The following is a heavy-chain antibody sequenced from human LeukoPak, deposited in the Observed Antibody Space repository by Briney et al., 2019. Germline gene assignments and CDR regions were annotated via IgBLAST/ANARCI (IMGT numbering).Heavy chain of an antibody. CDR2: ISSSSSYI. CDR1: GFTFSSYS. J-gene: IGHJ4*02. V-gene: IGHV3-21*01. Sequence: PGGSLRLSCAGSGFTFSSYSMNWVRQAPGKGLEWVSFISSSSSYIYYADSVKGRFTISRDNAKYSLYLQMNSLRAEDTAVYYCAREMRTESSSSGSHYDYWGQGTLVTVSS. CDR3: AREMRTESSSSGSHYDY. D-gene: IGHD6-6*01.